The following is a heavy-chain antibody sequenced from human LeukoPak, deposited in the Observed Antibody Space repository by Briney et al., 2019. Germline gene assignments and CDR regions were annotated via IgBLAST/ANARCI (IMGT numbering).Heavy chain of an antibody. D-gene: IGHD6-6*01. J-gene: IGHJ4*02. CDR1: GGSISSGGYY. CDR3: ARDQGSSSSVFYFDY. CDR2: IYYSGST. Sequence: TLSLTCAVSGGSISSGGYYWSWIRQHPGKGLEWIGYIYYSGSTYYNPSLKSRVTISVDTSKNQFSLKLSSVTAADTAVYYCARDQGSSSSVFYFDYWGQGTLVTVSS. V-gene: IGHV4-31*11.